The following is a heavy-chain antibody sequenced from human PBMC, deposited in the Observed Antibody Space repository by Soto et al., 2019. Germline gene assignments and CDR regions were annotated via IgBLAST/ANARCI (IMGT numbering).Heavy chain of an antibody. CDR1: GYSFTSYW. CDR2: IYPGDSDT. CDR3: ARSIVATIWNFDY. V-gene: IGHV5-51*01. D-gene: IGHD5-12*01. Sequence: PGEPLKISCKGAGYSFTSYWIGWVRQMPGKGLEWMGIIYPGDSDTRYSPSFQGQVTISADKSISTAYLQWSSLKASDTAMYYCARSIVATIWNFDYWGQGTLVTVSS. J-gene: IGHJ4*02.